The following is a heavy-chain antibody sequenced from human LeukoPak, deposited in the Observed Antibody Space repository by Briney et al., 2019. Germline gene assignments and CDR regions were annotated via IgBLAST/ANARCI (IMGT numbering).Heavy chain of an antibody. J-gene: IGHJ4*02. CDR3: ARDYDSSGYYPW. CDR1: GYTFTGYY. Sequence: ASVKVSCKASGYTFTGYYMHWVRQAPGQELEWMGWISPNSGGTNCAQKFHGRVTMTRDTSISTAYMELSRLRSDDTAVYYCARDYDSSGYYPWGGQGTLVTVSS. V-gene: IGHV1-2*02. CDR2: ISPNSGGT. D-gene: IGHD3-22*01.